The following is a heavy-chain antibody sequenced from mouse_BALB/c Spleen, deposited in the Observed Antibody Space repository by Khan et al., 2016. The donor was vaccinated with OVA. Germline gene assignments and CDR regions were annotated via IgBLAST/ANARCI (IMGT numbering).Heavy chain of an antibody. J-gene: IGHJ4*01. D-gene: IGHD2-10*01. CDR2: IWNDGST. CDR3: ARQPYYHYNIMDY. CDR1: GFSLTNYG. Sequence: QVQLKESGPGLVAPSQSLSITCTISGFSLTNYGVHWVRQPPGKGLEWLGVIWNDGSTTYNSALKSRLTIRKDNSKSQVFLKMNSLQTDDTAMYFCARQPYYHYNIMDYWGQGTSVTVSS. V-gene: IGHV2-6-1*01.